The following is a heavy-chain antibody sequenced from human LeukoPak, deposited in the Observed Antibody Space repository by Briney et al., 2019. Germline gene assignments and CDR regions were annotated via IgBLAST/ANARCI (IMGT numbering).Heavy chain of an antibody. V-gene: IGHV4-39*07. CDR3: ARAAGYSSSWYFDY. J-gene: IGHJ4*02. D-gene: IGHD6-13*01. Sequence: SETLSLTCTVSGGSISSSSYYWGWIHQPPGKGLEWIGSIYYSGSTYYNPSLKSRVTISVDTSKNQFSLKLSSVTAADTAVYYCARAAGYSSSWYFDYWGQGTLVTVSS. CDR2: IYYSGST. CDR1: GGSISSSSYY.